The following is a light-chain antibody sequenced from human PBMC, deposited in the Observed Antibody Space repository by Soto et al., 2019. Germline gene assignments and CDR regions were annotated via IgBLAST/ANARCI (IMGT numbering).Light chain of an antibody. Sequence: DIQMTQSPSPLSASVGDRVTITCRASQSISTYLNWYQQKPGKAPKLLIYGASSLQSGVPSRFSGSGSGTDFTLTISSLQPEDFATYYCQQYYSFPLTFGGGTKVDIK. V-gene: IGKV1-39*01. CDR3: QQYYSFPLT. CDR1: QSISTY. J-gene: IGKJ4*01. CDR2: GAS.